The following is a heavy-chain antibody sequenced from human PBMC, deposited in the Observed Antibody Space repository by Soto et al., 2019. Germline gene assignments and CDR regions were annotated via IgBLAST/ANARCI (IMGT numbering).Heavy chain of an antibody. Sequence: GGSLRLSCAASGFTFSSYSMNWVRQAPGKGLEWVSYISSSSSTIYYADSVKGRFTISRDNAKNSLYLQMNSLRAEDTAVYYCARDLTVSDAFEIWGQGTMVTVSS. D-gene: IGHD4-17*01. CDR1: GFTFSSYS. CDR2: ISSSSSTI. CDR3: ARDLTVSDAFEI. J-gene: IGHJ3*02. V-gene: IGHV3-48*01.